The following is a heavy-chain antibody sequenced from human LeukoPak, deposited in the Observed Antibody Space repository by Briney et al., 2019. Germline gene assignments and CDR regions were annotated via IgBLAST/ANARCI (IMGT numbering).Heavy chain of an antibody. CDR3: VLSWWDRGVELYWPLAFDI. V-gene: IGHV4-39*01. D-gene: IGHD1-26*01. J-gene: IGHJ3*02. CDR1: GGSISSSSYY. CDR2: IYYSGST. Sequence: ASETLSLTCTVSGGSISSSSYYWGWIRQPPGKGLEWIGSIYYSGSTYYNPSLKSRVTISVDTSKNQFSLKLSSVTAADTAVYYCVLSWWDRGVELYWPLAFDIWGQGTMVTVSS.